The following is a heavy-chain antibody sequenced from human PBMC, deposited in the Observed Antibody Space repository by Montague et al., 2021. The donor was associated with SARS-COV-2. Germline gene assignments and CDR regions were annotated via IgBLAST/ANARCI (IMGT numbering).Heavy chain of an antibody. CDR2: IYYSGST. V-gene: IGHV4-39*01. J-gene: IGHJ4*02. CDR3: ARQRRGGLVSTPRFFDY. CDR1: GGSISSSSYY. Sequence: SETLSLTCTVSGGSISSSSYYWGWIRQPPGKGLEWIGSIYYSGSTXYNPSLRSRVTISVDTSKNRFSLKLSSVTAADTAVYYCARQRRGGLVSTPRFFDYWGQGTLVTVSS. D-gene: IGHD6-19*01.